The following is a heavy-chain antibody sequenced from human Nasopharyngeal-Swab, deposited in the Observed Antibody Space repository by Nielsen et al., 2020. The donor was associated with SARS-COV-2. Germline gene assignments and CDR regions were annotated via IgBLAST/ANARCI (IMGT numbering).Heavy chain of an antibody. Sequence: GESLKISCAASGFTFSGYSMNWVRQAPGKGLEWVSSISSSSAYIYYAGSVKGRFTVSRDNANYSLYLQMNSLRAEDPAVYYCARDGDYGDYADFDYWGQGTLVAVSS. CDR3: ARDGDYGDYADFDY. J-gene: IGHJ4*02. V-gene: IGHV3-21*01. CDR1: GFTFSGYS. D-gene: IGHD4-17*01. CDR2: ISSSSAYI.